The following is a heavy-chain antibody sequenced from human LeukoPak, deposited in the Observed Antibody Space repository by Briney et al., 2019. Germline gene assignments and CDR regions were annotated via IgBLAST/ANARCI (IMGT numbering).Heavy chain of an antibody. J-gene: IGHJ4*02. CDR3: ARDEAVVPAAPDY. CDR2: IWYDGSNK. D-gene: IGHD2-2*01. V-gene: IGHV3-33*01. Sequence: GGSLRLSCAASGFTFSSYGMHWVRQAPGKGLEWVAVIWYDGSNKYYADSVKGRFTISRDNSKNTLYLQMNSLRAEDTAVYYCARDEAVVPAAPDYWGQGTLVTVSS. CDR1: GFTFSSYG.